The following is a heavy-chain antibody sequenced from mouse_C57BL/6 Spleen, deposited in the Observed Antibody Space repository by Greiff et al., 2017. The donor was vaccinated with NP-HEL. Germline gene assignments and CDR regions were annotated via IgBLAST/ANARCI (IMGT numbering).Heavy chain of an antibody. V-gene: IGHV3-6*01. Sequence: EVQRVESGPGLVKPSQSLSLTCSVTGYSITSGYYWNWIRQFPGNKLEWMGYISYDGSNNYNPSLKNRISITRDTSKNQFFLKLNSVTTEDTATYYCARDFPDYYGSSWGYWGQGTTLTVSS. CDR1: GYSITSGYY. D-gene: IGHD1-1*01. CDR2: ISYDGSN. CDR3: ARDFPDYYGSSWGY. J-gene: IGHJ2*01.